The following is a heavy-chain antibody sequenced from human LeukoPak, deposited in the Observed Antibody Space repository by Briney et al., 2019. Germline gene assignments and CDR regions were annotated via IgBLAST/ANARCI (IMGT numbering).Heavy chain of an antibody. Sequence: GSLRLSCAASGFTFSSYSMNWVRQPPGKGLEWIGITFYSGSTYYNPSLKSRVTISVDTSKNQFSLKLSSVSDADTAVYYCARWREYRYCSSTSCYGGGYYYMDGWGKGTTVTISS. CDR3: ARWREYRYCSSTSCYGGGYYYMDG. CDR2: TFYSGST. J-gene: IGHJ6*03. CDR1: GFTFSSYS. D-gene: IGHD2-2*01. V-gene: IGHV4-59*04.